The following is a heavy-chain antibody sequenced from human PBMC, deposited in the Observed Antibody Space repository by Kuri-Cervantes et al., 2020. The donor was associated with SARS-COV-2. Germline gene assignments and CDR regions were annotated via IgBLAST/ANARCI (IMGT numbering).Heavy chain of an antibody. V-gene: IGHV3-30-3*01. CDR1: GFTFTSHA. CDR3: ARGEALYYYMDV. Sequence: GESLKISCAVSGFTFTSHAMHWVRQAPGSGLEWVAVISYDGSNKYYADSVKGRFTISRDNSKNTLYLQMNSLRAEDTAVYYCARGEALYYYMDVWGKGTTVTVSS. J-gene: IGHJ6*03. CDR2: ISYDGSNK.